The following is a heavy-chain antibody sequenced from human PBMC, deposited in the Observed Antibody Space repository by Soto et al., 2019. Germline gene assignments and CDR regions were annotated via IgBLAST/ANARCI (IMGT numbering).Heavy chain of an antibody. CDR3: TASPPNWGLDLDY. V-gene: IGHV3-15*01. Sequence: GGSLRLSCAASGFTFSNAWMSWVRQAPGKGLEWVGRIKSKTDGGTTDYAAPVKGRFTISRDDSKNTLYLQMNSLKTEDTAVYYGTASPPNWGLDLDYWGQGTLVTVSS. J-gene: IGHJ4*02. CDR1: GFTFSNAW. D-gene: IGHD7-27*01. CDR2: IKSKTDGGTT.